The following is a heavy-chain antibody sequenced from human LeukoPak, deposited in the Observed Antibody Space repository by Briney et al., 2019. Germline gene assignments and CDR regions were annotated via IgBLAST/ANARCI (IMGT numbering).Heavy chain of an antibody. J-gene: IGHJ4*01. Sequence: PSETLSLTYTVSGGSLNNSYWGWIRQAAGRGLEWIAYSYYSGGTNYNSSLKSRVTISVDTSKNQFSLKVTSVTAVDTAIYYCVRHGECGRHHAYSDYWGHGALVTVSS. D-gene: IGHD3-10*01. V-gene: IGHV4-59*08. CDR1: GGSLNNSY. CDR3: VRHGECGRHHAYSDY. CDR2: SYYSGGT.